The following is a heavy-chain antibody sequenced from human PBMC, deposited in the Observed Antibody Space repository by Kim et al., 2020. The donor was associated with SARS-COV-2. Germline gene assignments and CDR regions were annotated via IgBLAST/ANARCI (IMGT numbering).Heavy chain of an antibody. CDR1: GFTFGDYA. CDR3: FGYVAIKWYDAFDI. CDR2: IRSKAYGGTT. Sequence: GGSLRLSCTASGFTFGDYAMSWVRQAPGKGLEWVGFIRSKAYGGTTEYAASVKGRFTISRDDSKSIAYLQMNSLKTEDTAVYYCFGYVAIKWYDAFDIWG. J-gene: IGHJ3*02. D-gene: IGHD3-22*01. V-gene: IGHV3-49*04.